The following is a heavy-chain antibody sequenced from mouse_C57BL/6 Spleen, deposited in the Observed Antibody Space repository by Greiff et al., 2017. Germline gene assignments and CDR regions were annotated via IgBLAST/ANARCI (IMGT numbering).Heavy chain of an antibody. V-gene: IGHV1-39*01. CDR3: ARSEDGYLYYYAMDY. CDR1: GYSFTDYN. J-gene: IGHJ4*01. Sequence: EVQLVESGPELVKPGASVKISCKASGYSFTDYNMNWVKQSNGKSLEWIGVINPNYGTTSYNQKFKGKATLTVDQSSSTAYMQLNSLTSEDSAVYYCARSEDGYLYYYAMDYWGQGTSVTVSS. CDR2: INPNYGTT. D-gene: IGHD2-3*01.